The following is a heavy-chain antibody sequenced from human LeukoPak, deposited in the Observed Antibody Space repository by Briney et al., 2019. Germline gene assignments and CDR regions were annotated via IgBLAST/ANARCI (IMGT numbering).Heavy chain of an antibody. D-gene: IGHD3-22*01. CDR1: GYTFTSYD. J-gene: IGHJ4*02. CDR3: ARVSGYSDPFDY. V-gene: IGHV1-8*03. Sequence: GASVKVSCKASGYTFTSYDINWVRQATGQGLEWMGWMNPNSGNTGYAQKFQGRVTITRNTSISTAYMELSSLRSEDTAVYYCARVSGYSDPFDYWGQGTLVTVSS. CDR2: MNPNSGNT.